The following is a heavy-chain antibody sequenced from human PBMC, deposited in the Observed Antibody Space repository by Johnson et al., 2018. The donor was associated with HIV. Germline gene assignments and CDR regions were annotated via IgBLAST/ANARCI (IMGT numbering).Heavy chain of an antibody. D-gene: IGHD3-10*02. V-gene: IGHV3-66*02. CDR1: GFTFNDHW. Sequence: MMLVESGGGLVQPGGSLRLSCGASGFTFNDHWMQWVRQAPGKGLVWVSVIYSGGSTYDADSVMGRFTISRDNSKNTLYLQMTSLRAEDTAVYYCAKGGITMSPDAFDIWGQGTMVTVSS. CDR3: AKGGITMSPDAFDI. CDR2: IYSGGST. J-gene: IGHJ3*02.